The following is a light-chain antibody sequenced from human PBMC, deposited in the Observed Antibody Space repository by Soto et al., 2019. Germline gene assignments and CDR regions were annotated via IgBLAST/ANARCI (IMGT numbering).Light chain of an antibody. J-gene: IGLJ3*02. CDR3: CSYTVATTRDGRV. CDR1: SSDAGGYNY. V-gene: IGLV2-14*01. CDR2: DGS. Sequence: QSALTQPASVSGSPGQSITISCTGTSSDAGGYNYVSWYQQHPGKAPEVIIYDGSYRPSGVSNRFSGSKSGNTASLTISGLQAEDEADYYCCSYTVATTRDGRVFGGGTKLTVL.